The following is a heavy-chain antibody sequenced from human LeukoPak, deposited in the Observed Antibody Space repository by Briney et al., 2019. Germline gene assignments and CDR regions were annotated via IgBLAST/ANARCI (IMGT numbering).Heavy chain of an antibody. CDR2: IIPIFGTA. CDR3: ARVGSYCTNDICHDY. CDR1: GGTFSSYA. D-gene: IGHD2-8*01. Sequence: SVKVSCKASGGTFSSYAISWVRQAPGQGLEWMGGIIPIFGTANYAQKFQGRVTITADESTSTAYMELSSLRSEDTAVYYCARVGSYCTNDICHDYWGQGTLVTVSS. V-gene: IGHV1-69*13. J-gene: IGHJ4*02.